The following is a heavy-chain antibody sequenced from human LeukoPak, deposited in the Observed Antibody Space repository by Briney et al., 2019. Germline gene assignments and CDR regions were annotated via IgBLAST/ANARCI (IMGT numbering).Heavy chain of an antibody. Sequence: GGSLRLSCAASGFTFSSYSMNWVRQAPGKGLEWVSYISRSSTTIYYADSVKGRFTISRDNAKNSLYLHMNCLRDEDTAVYYCAREAWQQLVPGYWGQGTLVTVSS. CDR2: ISRSSTTI. J-gene: IGHJ4*02. D-gene: IGHD6-13*01. CDR3: AREAWQQLVPGY. V-gene: IGHV3-48*02. CDR1: GFTFSSYS.